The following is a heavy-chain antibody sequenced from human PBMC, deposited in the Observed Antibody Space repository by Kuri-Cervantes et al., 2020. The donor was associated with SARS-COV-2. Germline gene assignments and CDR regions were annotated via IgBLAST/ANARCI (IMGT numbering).Heavy chain of an antibody. Sequence: SETLSLTCSVSNGSIRSSSYYWGWIRQPPGKGLEWIGSIYYSGSTYYNPSLKSRVTISVDTSKNQFSLKLSSVTAADTAVYYCARTQLGMNMDVWGKGTTVTVSS. CDR1: NGSIRSSSYY. J-gene: IGHJ6*03. CDR2: IYYSGST. V-gene: IGHV4-39*01. D-gene: IGHD7-27*01. CDR3: ARTQLGMNMDV.